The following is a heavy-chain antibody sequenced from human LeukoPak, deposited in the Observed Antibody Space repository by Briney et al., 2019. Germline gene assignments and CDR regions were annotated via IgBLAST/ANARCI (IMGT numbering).Heavy chain of an antibody. Sequence: ASVKVSCKASGYTFNTDYFHWVRQAPGQGLEWMGIIKSRGGSTTYAQKFQGRVTITADESTSTAYMELSSLRSEDTAVYYCASSKPDGDYEDYWGQGTLVTVSS. D-gene: IGHD4-17*01. CDR2: IKSRGGST. J-gene: IGHJ4*02. CDR3: ASSKPDGDYEDY. V-gene: IGHV1-46*02. CDR1: GYTFNTDY.